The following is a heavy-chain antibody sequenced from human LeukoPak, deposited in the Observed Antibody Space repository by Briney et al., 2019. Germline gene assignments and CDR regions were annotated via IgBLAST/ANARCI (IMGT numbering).Heavy chain of an antibody. D-gene: IGHD6-13*01. CDR3: ARHGHSGSSWLNWFDP. CDR2: IYYSGST. Sequence: PSETLPLTCTVSGGSIISGYYYWGWIRQPPGKGLEWIGSIYYSGSTYYNPSLKSRVTIYEDTSKNQFSLKLSSVTAADTAVYYCARHGHSGSSWLNWFDPWGQGTLVTVSS. CDR1: GGSIISGYYY. J-gene: IGHJ5*02. V-gene: IGHV4-39*01.